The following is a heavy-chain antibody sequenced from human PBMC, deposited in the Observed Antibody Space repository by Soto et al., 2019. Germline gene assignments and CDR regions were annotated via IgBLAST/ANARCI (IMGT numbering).Heavy chain of an antibody. V-gene: IGHV4-30-2*01. CDR3: ARVGYSYGFSLDY. CDR1: GGSISSGGYS. Sequence: PSATLSLTCAVSGGSISSGGYSWSWIRQPPGKGLEWIGYIYHSGSTYYNPSLKSRVTISVDRSKNQFSLKLSSVTAADTAVYYCARVGYSYGFSLDYWGQGTLVTVSS. CDR2: IYHSGST. D-gene: IGHD5-18*01. J-gene: IGHJ4*02.